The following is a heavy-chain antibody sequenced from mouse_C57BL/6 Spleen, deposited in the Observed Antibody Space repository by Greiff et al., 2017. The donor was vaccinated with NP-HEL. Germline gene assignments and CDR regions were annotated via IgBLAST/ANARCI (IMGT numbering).Heavy chain of an antibody. J-gene: IGHJ2*01. CDR3: TRGIIDTAVHLDD. V-gene: IGHV1-15*01. CDR2: IDPETGGT. CDR1: GYTFTDYE. Sequence: VQLQQSGAELVRPGASVTLSCKASGYTFTDYEMHWVKQTPVHGLEWIGAIDPETGGTAYNQKFKGKAILTADKSSSTAYMELRSLTSEDSAVYYCTRGIIDTAVHLDDWGQGTTLTVSS. D-gene: IGHD1-1*01.